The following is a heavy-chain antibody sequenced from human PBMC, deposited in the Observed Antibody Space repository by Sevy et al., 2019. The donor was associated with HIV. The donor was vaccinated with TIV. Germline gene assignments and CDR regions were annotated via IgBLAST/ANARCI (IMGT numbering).Heavy chain of an antibody. CDR3: AKDIGNFERMWLVLDY. D-gene: IGHD6-19*01. J-gene: IGHJ4*02. V-gene: IGHV3-9*01. CDR1: GFTFDDYA. CDR2: ISWNSGSI. Sequence: GGSLRLSCAASGFTFDDYAMHWVRQAPGKGLEWVSGISWNSGSIGYADSVKGRFTISSDNAKNSLYLQMNSLRAEDTALYYCAKDIGNFERMWLVLDYWGQGTLVTVSS.